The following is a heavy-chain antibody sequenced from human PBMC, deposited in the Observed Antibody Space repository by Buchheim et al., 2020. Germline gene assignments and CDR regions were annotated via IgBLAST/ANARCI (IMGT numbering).Heavy chain of an antibody. CDR3: VRTSYGDYSGDWFDP. V-gene: IGHV4-30-4*01. CDR1: GGSLSSGDYY. J-gene: IGHJ5*02. Sequence: QVQLQESGPGLVKPSQTLSLTCSVSGGSLSSGDYYWSWIRQPPGKGLEWIGYIYYSGSTYYNPSLRSRVIMSVDTSQNQFSLKLRSVTAADTAVYFCVRTSYGDYSGDWFDPWGQGT. CDR2: IYYSGST. D-gene: IGHD4-17*01.